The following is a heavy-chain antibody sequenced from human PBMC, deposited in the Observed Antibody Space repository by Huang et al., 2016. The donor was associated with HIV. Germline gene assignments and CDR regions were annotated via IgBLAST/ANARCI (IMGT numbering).Heavy chain of an antibody. CDR3: ARGRVTSSGVVQSYDY. J-gene: IGHJ4*02. CDR1: GASIASGSYF. D-gene: IGHD3-3*01. V-gene: IGHV4-61*09. CDR2: MYTTGST. Sequence: VQLQESGPGLVKPSQTLSLSCNVSGASIASGSYFWNWIRQPAGGGLEWIGHMYTTGSTDYTPSLKRRVAVSSDTSKNQFSLSLRSVTAADTAVYFCARGRVTSSGVVQSYDYWGQGSLVTVSS.